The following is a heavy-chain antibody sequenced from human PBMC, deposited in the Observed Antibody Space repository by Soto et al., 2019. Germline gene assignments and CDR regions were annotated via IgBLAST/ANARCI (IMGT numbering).Heavy chain of an antibody. CDR3: AKXLYYYDSSGYYHWYFDL. CDR2: ISGSGGST. D-gene: IGHD3-22*01. CDR1: GFTFSSYA. Sequence: PGGSLRLSCAASGFTFSSYAMSWVRQAPGKGLEWVSAISGSGGSTYYADSVKGRFTISRDNSKNTLYLQMNSLRAEDTAVYYCAKXLYYYDSSGYYHWYFDLWGRGTLVTVSS. V-gene: IGHV3-23*01. J-gene: IGHJ2*01.